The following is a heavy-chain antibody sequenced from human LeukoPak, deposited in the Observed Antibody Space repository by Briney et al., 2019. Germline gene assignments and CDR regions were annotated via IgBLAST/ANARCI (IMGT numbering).Heavy chain of an antibody. CDR3: ARGGHDY. V-gene: IGHV3-7*01. CDR2: IKQDGTQK. Sequence: GGSLRLSCAASGFTFSSYAMHWVRQAPGKGLEWVANIKQDGTQKSYVDSVKGRFTISRDNAKNSLSLQMSSLRAEGTAVYYCARGGHDYWGQGTLVTVSS. CDR1: GFTFSSYA. J-gene: IGHJ4*02.